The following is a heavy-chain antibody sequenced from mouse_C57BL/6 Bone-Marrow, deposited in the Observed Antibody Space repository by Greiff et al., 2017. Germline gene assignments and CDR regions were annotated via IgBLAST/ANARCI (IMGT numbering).Heavy chain of an antibody. CDR3: AREDYSNYVGAMDY. CDR1: GYSFTGYY. Sequence: VHVKQSGPELVKPGASVKISCKASGYSFTGYYMNWVKQSPEKSLEWIGEINPSTGGTTYNQKFKAKATLTVDKSSSTAYMQLKSLTSEDSAVYYCAREDYSNYVGAMDYWGQGTSVTVSS. D-gene: IGHD2-5*01. CDR2: INPSTGGT. V-gene: IGHV1-42*01. J-gene: IGHJ4*01.